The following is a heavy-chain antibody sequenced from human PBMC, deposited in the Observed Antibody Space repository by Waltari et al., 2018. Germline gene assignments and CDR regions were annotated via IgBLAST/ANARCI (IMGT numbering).Heavy chain of an antibody. D-gene: IGHD2-15*01. CDR3: ARARIVVVVAATRAFDY. Sequence: QVQLVQSGAEVKKPGASVKVSCKASGYTFTSYYMHWVRQAPGKGLEWMGIINPSGGSTSYAQKFQGRVTMTRDTSTSTVYMELSSLRSEDTAVYYCARARIVVVVAATRAFDYWGQGTLVTVSS. J-gene: IGHJ4*02. CDR1: GYTFTSYY. V-gene: IGHV1-46*01. CDR2: INPSGGST.